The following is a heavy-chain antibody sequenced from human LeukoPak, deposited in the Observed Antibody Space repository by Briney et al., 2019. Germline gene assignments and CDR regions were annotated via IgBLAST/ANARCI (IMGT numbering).Heavy chain of an antibody. Sequence: SVELSCKASGGTFSSYAISWVRQAPGQGLEWMGGIIPIFGTANYAQKFQGRVTITADKSTSTAYMELSSLRSEDTAVYYCASTGSLVRGVTDYWGQGTLVTVSS. CDR2: IIPIFGTA. CDR1: GGTFSSYA. CDR3: ASTGSLVRGVTDY. J-gene: IGHJ4*02. V-gene: IGHV1-69*06. D-gene: IGHD3-10*01.